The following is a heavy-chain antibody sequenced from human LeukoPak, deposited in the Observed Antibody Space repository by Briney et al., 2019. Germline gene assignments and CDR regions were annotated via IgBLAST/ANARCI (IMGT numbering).Heavy chain of an antibody. CDR3: TGFLEWLGFIDY. V-gene: IGHV3-49*03. D-gene: IGHD3-3*01. CDR2: IRSKAYSGTT. CDR1: GFTFGDYA. Sequence: GGSLRLSCTASGFTFGDYAMSWFHQAPGKGLEWVGFIRSKAYSGTTEYAASVKGRFTISRDDSKSIAYLQMNSLKTEDTAVYYCTGFLEWLGFIDYWGQGTLVTVSS. J-gene: IGHJ4*02.